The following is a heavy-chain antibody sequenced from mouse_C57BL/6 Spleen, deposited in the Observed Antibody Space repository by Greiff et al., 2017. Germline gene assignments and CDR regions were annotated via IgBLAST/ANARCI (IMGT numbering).Heavy chain of an antibody. CDR3: ARSPNWERAYFDY. V-gene: IGHV1-55*01. Sequence: VQLQQPGAELVEPGASVKMSCKASGYTFTSYWITWVKQRPGQGLEWIGDIYPGSGSTNYNEKFKSKATLTVDTSSSTAYMQLSSLTSEDSAVYYCARSPNWERAYFDYWGQGTTLTVSS. D-gene: IGHD4-1*01. CDR2: IYPGSGST. CDR1: GYTFTSYW. J-gene: IGHJ2*01.